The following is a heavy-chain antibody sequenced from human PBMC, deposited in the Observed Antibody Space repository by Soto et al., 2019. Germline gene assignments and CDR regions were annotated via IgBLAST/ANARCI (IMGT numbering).Heavy chain of an antibody. J-gene: IGHJ4*02. Sequence: QVQLQQWGAGLLKPSETLSLTCAVYGGSFSGYYWSWIRQPPGKGLEWIGEINPSGTTNYTPSLKSRVTMSGDTPKNQFSLKMTSVTAAATAGYYCARGRDGGAAIWGQGTLVTVSS. CDR1: GGSFSGYY. D-gene: IGHD4-17*01. CDR2: INPSGTT. V-gene: IGHV4-34*01. CDR3: ARGRDGGAAI.